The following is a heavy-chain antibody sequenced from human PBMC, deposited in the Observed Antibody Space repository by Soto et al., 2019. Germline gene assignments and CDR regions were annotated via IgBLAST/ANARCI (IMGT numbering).Heavy chain of an antibody. D-gene: IGHD3-16*01. CDR3: ARYYDYIWGSYRNWFDP. J-gene: IGHJ5*02. Sequence: QLQLQESGPGLVKPSETLSLTCTVSGGSISSSSYYWGWIRQPPGKGLEWIGSIYYSGSTYYNPSLKSRVTISVDTSKNPFSLKLSSVTAADTAVYYCARYYDYIWGSYRNWFDPWGQGTLVTVSS. CDR1: GGSISSSSYY. V-gene: IGHV4-39*01. CDR2: IYYSGST.